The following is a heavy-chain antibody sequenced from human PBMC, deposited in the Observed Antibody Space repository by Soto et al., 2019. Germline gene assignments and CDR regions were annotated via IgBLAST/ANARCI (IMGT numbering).Heavy chain of an antibody. D-gene: IGHD3-10*01. J-gene: IGHJ4*02. CDR3: ARESRAVGSSCDY. CDR2: IYYSGST. V-gene: IGHV4-31*03. Sequence: QVQLQESGPGLVKPSQTLSLTCTVSGGSISSGGYYWSWIRQHPGKGLEWIGYIYYSGSTYYNPSLKSRVTITVDTSKNQFSLKLSSGTAADTAVYYGARESRAVGSSCDYWGQGTLVTVSS. CDR1: GGSISSGGYY.